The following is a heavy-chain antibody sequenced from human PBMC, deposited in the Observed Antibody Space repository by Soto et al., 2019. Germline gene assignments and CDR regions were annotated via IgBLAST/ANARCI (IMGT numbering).Heavy chain of an antibody. V-gene: IGHV1-2*02. Sequence: QVQLVQSGAEVKKPRASVSVSCKASGYTFTHFYIHWVRRAPGQGLEWMGLINPKTGDTNYAQKFRDRVSMTRDTSTDTVNMNLSSLRSDDTAVYYCARVPGHKNSRGDYWGQGTPVTVAS. CDR2: INPKTGDT. CDR3: ARVPGHKNSRGDY. CDR1: GYTFTHFY. J-gene: IGHJ4*02. D-gene: IGHD3-10*01.